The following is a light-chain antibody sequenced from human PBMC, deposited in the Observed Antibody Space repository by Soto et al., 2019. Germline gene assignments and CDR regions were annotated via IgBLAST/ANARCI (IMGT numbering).Light chain of an antibody. CDR2: DST. CDR1: QSVSTY. Sequence: EIVLTQSPATLSLSPGERATLSCRASQSVSTYLAWYQQKPGQAPRLLIYDSTNRATGIPARFSGSGSGIDFTLTISSLEPEDFAVYYCQQRNEWPPAFGQGTRLEIK. V-gene: IGKV3-11*01. CDR3: QQRNEWPPA. J-gene: IGKJ5*01.